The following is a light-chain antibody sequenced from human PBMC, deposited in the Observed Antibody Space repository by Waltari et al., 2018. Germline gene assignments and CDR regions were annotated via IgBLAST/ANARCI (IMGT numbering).Light chain of an antibody. J-gene: IGLJ2*01. CDR3: GTWDHSLHGLV. V-gene: IGLV1-51*01. CDR2: DND. Sequence: QSVLTQPPSVSAAPGQKVTISCSGSGPHIGYGYVSWYQQPPGTAPKVLIYDNDERPSGIPERFSGSKSGTSAALGITGLQTGDEAYYYCGTWDHSLHGLVFGGGTKLTVL. CDR1: GPHIGYGY.